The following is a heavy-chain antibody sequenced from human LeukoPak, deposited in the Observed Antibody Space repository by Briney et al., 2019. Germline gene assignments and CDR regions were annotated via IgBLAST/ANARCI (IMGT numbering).Heavy chain of an antibody. J-gene: IGHJ4*02. Sequence: ASVKVSCKASGYTFSSYGISWVRQAPGQGLEWMGWISAYNGNTNYAQKLQGRVTMTTDTSTSTAYMELRSLRSGDTAVYYCARAQAAAVDFDYWGQGTLVTVSS. V-gene: IGHV1-18*01. D-gene: IGHD6-13*01. CDR1: GYTFSSYG. CDR2: ISAYNGNT. CDR3: ARAQAAAVDFDY.